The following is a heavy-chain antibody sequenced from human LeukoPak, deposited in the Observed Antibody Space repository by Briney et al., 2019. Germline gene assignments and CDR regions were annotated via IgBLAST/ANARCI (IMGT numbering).Heavy chain of an antibody. V-gene: IGHV1-8*01. CDR2: MNPNSGNT. D-gene: IGHD4-23*01. J-gene: IGHJ4*02. CDR1: GYTFTSSD. CDR3: TRGSGGRRDN. Sequence: ASVKVSCKASGYTFTSSDINWVRQATGQGLEWMGWMNPNSGNTGYGQSFQGRITMTRDISIGTAYMELSNLTSEDTAIYYCTRGSGGRRDNWGQGTLVTVSA.